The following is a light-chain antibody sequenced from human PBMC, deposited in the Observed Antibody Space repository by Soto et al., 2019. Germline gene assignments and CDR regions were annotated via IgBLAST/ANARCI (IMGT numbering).Light chain of an antibody. V-gene: IGKV3-20*01. CDR3: QQYNYLIT. CDR1: QSISSSY. Sequence: EVVLTQSPGTLSLSPGERATLSCRASQSISSSYLAWYQQKPGQAPRLLIYATSIRATGIPDRFSGSGSGTDFSLTISRLEPEDSAVYLCQQYNYLITFGGGTKVDIK. CDR2: ATS. J-gene: IGKJ4*01.